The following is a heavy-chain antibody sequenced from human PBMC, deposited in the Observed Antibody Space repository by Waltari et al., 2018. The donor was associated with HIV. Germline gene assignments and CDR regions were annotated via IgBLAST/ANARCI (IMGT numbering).Heavy chain of an antibody. V-gene: IGHV4-34*01. J-gene: IGHJ4*02. CDR1: GGSFSGYY. CDR3: ARGQDYDFWSGYYYDY. CDR2: INHSGST. Sequence: QVQLQQWGAGLLKPSETLSLTCAVYGGSFSGYYWRWIRQPPGKGLEWIGEINHSGSTNYNPSLKSRVTISVDTSKNQFSLKLSSVTAADTAMYYCARGQDYDFWSGYYYDYWGQGTLVTVSS. D-gene: IGHD3-3*01.